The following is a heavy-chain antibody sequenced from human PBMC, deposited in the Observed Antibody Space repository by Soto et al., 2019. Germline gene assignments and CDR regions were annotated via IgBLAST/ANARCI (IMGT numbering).Heavy chain of an antibody. J-gene: IGHJ3*02. CDR2: IYHSGSA. D-gene: IGHD3-22*01. V-gene: IGHV4-30-2*01. Sequence: SETLSLTCAVSGGSVNTAGYSWSWIRQPPGKGLEWIGYIYHSGSAYYNPSLKSRVTISLDRSNNHFSLKLISVTAADTAVYYCARVPIYYDSSGYYHYGTIDIWGQGTMVTVSS. CDR1: GGSVNTAGYS. CDR3: ARVPIYYDSSGYYHYGTIDI.